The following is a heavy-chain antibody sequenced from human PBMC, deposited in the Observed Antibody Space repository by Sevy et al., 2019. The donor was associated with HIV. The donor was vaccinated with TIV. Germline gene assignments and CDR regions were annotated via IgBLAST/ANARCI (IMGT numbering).Heavy chain of an antibody. CDR2: VFHSGST. D-gene: IGHD3-10*01. CDR1: GYSITSGYL. J-gene: IGHJ4*02. V-gene: IGHV4-38-2*01. CDR3: ARHSHGSGTYYVPFDS. Sequence: SETLTLTCAVSGYSITSGYLWGWIRQPPGKGLEWIGSVFHSGSTYYNPSLNSRVIISVDTSKNQFSLKLNSVTAADTAVYYCARHSHGSGTYYVPFDSWGQGTLVTVSS.